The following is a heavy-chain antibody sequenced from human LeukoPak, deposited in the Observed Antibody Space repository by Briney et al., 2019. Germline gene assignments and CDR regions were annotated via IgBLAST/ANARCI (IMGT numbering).Heavy chain of an antibody. Sequence: GGSLRLSCAASGFTFRSYWMHWVRQVSGKGLVWVSRINGDGSTTTYADSLKGRFTISRDNSKNTLYLQMNSLRAEDTAVYYCAKASAMIVVVSKHFDYWGQGTLVTVSS. V-gene: IGHV3-74*01. CDR1: GFTFRSYW. D-gene: IGHD3-22*01. CDR3: AKASAMIVVVSKHFDY. J-gene: IGHJ4*02. CDR2: INGDGSTT.